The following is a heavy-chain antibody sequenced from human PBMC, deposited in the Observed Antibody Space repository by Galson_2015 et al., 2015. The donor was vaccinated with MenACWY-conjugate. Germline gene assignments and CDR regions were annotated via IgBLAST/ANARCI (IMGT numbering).Heavy chain of an antibody. J-gene: IGHJ6*02. CDR3: ARHPPGGRGMDV. V-gene: IGHV5-51*01. CDR2: INPLDSNI. CDR1: AYIFTNYW. D-gene: IGHD1-26*01. Sequence: QSGAEVKKPGESLKISCKGSAYIFTNYWIAWVRQMPGRGLEWVGLINPLDSNIRYSPSFQGQVTISADESISAAHLQWSSLKASDTATYYCARHPPGGRGMDVWGQGTTVTVSS.